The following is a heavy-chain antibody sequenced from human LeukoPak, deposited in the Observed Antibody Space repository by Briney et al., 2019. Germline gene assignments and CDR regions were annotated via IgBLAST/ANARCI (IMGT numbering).Heavy chain of an antibody. V-gene: IGHV3-11*05. J-gene: IGHJ4*02. CDR3: ARVPAYGDYFDY. Sequence: GGSLRLSCAASGFTLSDYYMSWIRQAPGKGLEWVSYISSSSSYTNYADSVKGRFTISRDNAKNSLYLQMNSLRAEDTAVYYCARVPAYGDYFDYWGQGTLVTVSS. D-gene: IGHD4-17*01. CDR1: GFTLSDYY. CDR2: ISSSSSYT.